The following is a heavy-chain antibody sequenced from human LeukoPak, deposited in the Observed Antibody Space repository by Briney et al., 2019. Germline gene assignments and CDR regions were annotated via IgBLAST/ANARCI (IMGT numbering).Heavy chain of an antibody. V-gene: IGHV1-8*01. CDR1: GYTFTNYD. D-gene: IGHD7-27*01. Sequence: WASVKVSCKASGYTFTNYDINWVRQATGQGLEWMGWMGSNSGDTGYAQKFQDRVTMTRDTFISTAYMELNNVRSEGTAVYYCVRGPPNWGFDYWGQGTLVTVSS. CDR3: VRGPPNWGFDY. CDR2: MGSNSGDT. J-gene: IGHJ4*02.